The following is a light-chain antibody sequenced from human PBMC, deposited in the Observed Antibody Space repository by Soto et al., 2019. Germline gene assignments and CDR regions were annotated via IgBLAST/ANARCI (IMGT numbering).Light chain of an antibody. V-gene: IGKV3-20*01. CDR1: QSVSSNY. CDR3: QQYGTTRT. J-gene: IGKJ1*01. Sequence: EIVLTQSPGTLSLSPGERATLSCRASQSVSSNYLAWYQQKPGQAPRLLIYRAANRATGIPDRFSGSGSGTDFTLTIRRLEPEDFAVYYCQQYGTTRTFGQGTKVEFK. CDR2: RAA.